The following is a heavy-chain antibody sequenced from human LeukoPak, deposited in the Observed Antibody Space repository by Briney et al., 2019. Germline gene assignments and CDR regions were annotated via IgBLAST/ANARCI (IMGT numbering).Heavy chain of an antibody. V-gene: IGHV1-2*02. CDR1: GYTFTGYY. CDR2: INPNSGDT. Sequence: ASVKVSCKASGYTFTGYYIHWVRQAPGQGLEWMGWINPNSGDTNYAQKFQDRVTLTRDTSISTAYMELSSLRSDDTAVYYCARAGIYGDSDTFDYWGQGTLVTVSS. J-gene: IGHJ4*02. CDR3: ARAGIYGDSDTFDY. D-gene: IGHD4-17*01.